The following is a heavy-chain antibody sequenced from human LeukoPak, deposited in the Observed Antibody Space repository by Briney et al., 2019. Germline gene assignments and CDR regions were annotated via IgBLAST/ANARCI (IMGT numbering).Heavy chain of an antibody. CDR2: ISYDGSNK. J-gene: IGHJ5*02. Sequence: GGSLRLSCAASGFTFSSYAMHWVRQAPGKGLEWVAVISYDGSNKYYADSVKGRFTISRDNSKNTLYLQMNSLRAEDTAVYYCARALLRLRFYLDPWGQGTLVTVSS. CDR3: ARALLRLRFYLDP. D-gene: IGHD3-3*01. CDR1: GFTFSSYA. V-gene: IGHV3-30*04.